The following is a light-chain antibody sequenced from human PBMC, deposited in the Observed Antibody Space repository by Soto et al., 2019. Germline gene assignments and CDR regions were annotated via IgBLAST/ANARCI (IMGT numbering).Light chain of an antibody. CDR1: SSNIGSNY. V-gene: IGLV1-47*01. CDR3: AAWDDSLSGVV. CDR2: RNN. J-gene: IGLJ2*01. Sequence: QSVLTQPPSASGTPGQRVSISCSGTSSNIGSNYVYWYQHLPGTAPKLLIYRNNQRPSGVPDRFSGSKSGTSASLAITGLRSEDGADYYCAAWDDSLSGVVFGGGTQLTVL.